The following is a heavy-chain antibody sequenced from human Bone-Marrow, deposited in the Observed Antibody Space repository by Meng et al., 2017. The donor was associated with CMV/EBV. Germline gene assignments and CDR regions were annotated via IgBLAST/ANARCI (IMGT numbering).Heavy chain of an antibody. CDR2: IYPGDSDT. Sequence: KVSCKGSGYSFTSYWIGWVRQMTGKGLEWMGIIYPGDSDTRYSPSFQGQVTISADKSISTAYLQWSSLKASDTAMYYCASIQGYYDDSSGSLGAKAFDIWGQGTMVTVSS. J-gene: IGHJ3*02. D-gene: IGHD3-22*01. CDR1: GYSFTSYW. CDR3: ASIQGYYDDSSGSLGAKAFDI. V-gene: IGHV5-51*01.